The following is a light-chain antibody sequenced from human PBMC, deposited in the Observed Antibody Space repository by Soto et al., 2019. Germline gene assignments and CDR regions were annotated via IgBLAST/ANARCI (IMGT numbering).Light chain of an antibody. CDR2: RAS. J-gene: IGKJ1*01. Sequence: DIQMTQSPSTLSASVGDRVTITCRASQTISSWLAWYQQKPGTAPKLLIYRASILESGVPSRFSGSGFGPQFTLTISSLQPDDFATYYCQQHESFSAFGQGTKVEIK. CDR1: QTISSW. V-gene: IGKV1-5*03. CDR3: QQHESFSA.